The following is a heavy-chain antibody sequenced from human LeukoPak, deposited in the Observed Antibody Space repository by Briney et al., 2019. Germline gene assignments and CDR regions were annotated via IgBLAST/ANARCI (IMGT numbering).Heavy chain of an antibody. D-gene: IGHD3-22*01. Sequence: SETLSLTCTVSGGSISSYYWSWIRQPPGKGLEWIGYIYNGGSTNYNPSLKSRVTISADTSKNQVSLKLSSLTAADTAVYYCARPVNSGYFQYLDLWGPGTLVTVSS. V-gene: IGHV4-59*08. CDR2: IYNGGST. CDR3: ARPVNSGYFQYLDL. J-gene: IGHJ2*01. CDR1: GGSISSYY.